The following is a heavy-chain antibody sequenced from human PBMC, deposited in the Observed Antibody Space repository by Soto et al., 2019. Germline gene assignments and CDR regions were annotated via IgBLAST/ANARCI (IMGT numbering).Heavy chain of an antibody. Sequence: PGGSLRLSCAASGFTFSSYRMHWVRQAPGKGLEWVAVISYDGSNKYYADSVKGRFTFSRDNSKNTLYLQMNSLRAEDTAVYYCATEYYDFWSGYRQSDYWGQGTLVTVSS. CDR3: ATEYYDFWSGYRQSDY. J-gene: IGHJ4*02. CDR2: ISYDGSNK. V-gene: IGHV3-30*03. D-gene: IGHD3-3*01. CDR1: GFTFSSYR.